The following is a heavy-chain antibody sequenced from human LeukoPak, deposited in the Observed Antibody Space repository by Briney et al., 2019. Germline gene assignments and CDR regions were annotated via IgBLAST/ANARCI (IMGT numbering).Heavy chain of an antibody. CDR2: IYDGGST. V-gene: IGHV3-66*01. CDR3: ARFYGVPGGWFDP. J-gene: IGHJ5*02. D-gene: IGHD4-17*01. Sequence: GGSLRLSCAASGLTLSSYWMTWVRQAPGKGLEWVSVIYDGGSTYYADSVKGRFTISRDNSKNTLYLQMNSLRAEDTAVYYCARFYGVPGGWFDPWGQGTLVTVSS. CDR1: GLTLSSYW.